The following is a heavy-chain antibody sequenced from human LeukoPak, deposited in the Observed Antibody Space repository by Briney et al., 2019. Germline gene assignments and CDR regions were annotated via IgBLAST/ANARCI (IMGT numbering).Heavy chain of an antibody. J-gene: IGHJ5*02. CDR1: GFTFSSYA. Sequence: PGGSLRLSCAASGFTFSSYAMSWVGQAPGKWLEWVSTISGGGGSTYYADSVKGRFTISRDNAENSLYLQMDSLRVDDTAVYYCARLGGETTRFDLWGQGALVTVSS. D-gene: IGHD1-7*01. CDR2: ISGGGGST. V-gene: IGHV3-23*01. CDR3: ARLGGETTRFDL.